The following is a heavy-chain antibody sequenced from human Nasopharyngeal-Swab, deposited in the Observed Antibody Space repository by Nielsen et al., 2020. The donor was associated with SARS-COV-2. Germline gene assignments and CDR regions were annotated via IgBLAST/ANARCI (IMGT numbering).Heavy chain of an antibody. CDR3: ARDGIAVAGTDYYGMDV. CDR1: GYTFTGYY. Sequence: ASVQVSCKASGYTFTGYYMHWVRQAPVQGLEWMGWINPNSGGTNYAQKFQGWVTMTRDTSISTAYMELSRLRSDDTAVYYCARDGIAVAGTDYYGMDVWGQGTTVTVSS. CDR2: INPNSGGT. J-gene: IGHJ6*02. V-gene: IGHV1-2*04. D-gene: IGHD6-19*01.